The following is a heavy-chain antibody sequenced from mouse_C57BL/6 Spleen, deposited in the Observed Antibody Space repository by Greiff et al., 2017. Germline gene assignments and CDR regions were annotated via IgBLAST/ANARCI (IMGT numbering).Heavy chain of an antibody. CDR3: ARRHYYGSSYGGGYYAMGD. D-gene: IGHD1-1*01. CDR1: GYTFTSYW. V-gene: IGHV1-69*01. J-gene: IGHJ4*01. CDR2: IDPSDSYT. Sequence: QVQLQQPGAELVMPGASVKLSCKASGYTFTSYWMHWVKQRPGQGLEWIGEIDPSDSYTNYNQKFKGKSTLTVDKSSSTAYMQLSSLTSEDSAVYYCARRHYYGSSYGGGYYAMGDWGQGTSVTVAS.